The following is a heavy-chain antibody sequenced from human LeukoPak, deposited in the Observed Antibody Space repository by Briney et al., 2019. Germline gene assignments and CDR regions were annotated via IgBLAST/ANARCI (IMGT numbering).Heavy chain of an antibody. J-gene: IGHJ4*02. V-gene: IGHV1-69*04. CDR1: GGTFSSYA. Sequence: SVKVSCKASGGTFSSYAISWVRQAPGQGLEWMGRIIPILGIANYAQKFQGRVTITADKSTSTAYMELSSLRSEDTAVYYCARDLGNIVVVPAAIWFDYWGQGTLVTVSS. D-gene: IGHD2-2*02. CDR3: ARDLGNIVVVPAAIWFDY. CDR2: IIPILGIA.